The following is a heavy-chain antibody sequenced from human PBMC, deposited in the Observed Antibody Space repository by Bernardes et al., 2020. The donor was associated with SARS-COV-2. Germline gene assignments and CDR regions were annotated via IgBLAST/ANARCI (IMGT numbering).Heavy chain of an antibody. CDR3: VKSLIRGAAAGY. J-gene: IGHJ4*02. V-gene: IGHV4-39*01. CDR2: VSYTGST. CDR1: GGSITSGSYY. D-gene: IGHD6-13*01. Sequence: SETLSLTCTVSGGSITSGSYYWGWIRQPPGKGLEWIGSVSYTGSTYYNPSLKSRATISADTSKNQFSLSLNSMTAADTAVYYCVKSLIRGAAAGYWGQGTQVAVSS.